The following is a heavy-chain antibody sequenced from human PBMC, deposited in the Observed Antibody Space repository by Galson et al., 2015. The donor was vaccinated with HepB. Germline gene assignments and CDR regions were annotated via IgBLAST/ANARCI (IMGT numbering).Heavy chain of an antibody. CDR3: ATPARDDYGDDDAFDI. D-gene: IGHD4-17*01. V-gene: IGHV3-23*01. CDR2: ISGSGGST. Sequence: SLRLSCAASGFTFSSYAMSWVRQAPGKGLEWVSAISGSGGSTYYADSVKGRFTISRDNSKNTLYLQMNSLRAEDTAVYYCATPARDDYGDDDAFDIWGQGTMVIVSS. CDR1: GFTFSSYA. J-gene: IGHJ3*02.